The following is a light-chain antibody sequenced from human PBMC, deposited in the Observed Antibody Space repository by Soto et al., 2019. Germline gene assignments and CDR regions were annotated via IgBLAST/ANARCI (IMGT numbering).Light chain of an antibody. CDR1: QGVGRS. V-gene: IGKV3-15*01. Sequence: EILMTQSPATLSISPGEGATLSCRASQGVGRSVAWYQQTPGQSPRLLIYSASTRASGVPARFSGSGSVTEFTLTVSSLQSEDFAVYSCLQYYYWPLTFGGGTKVEIK. CDR2: SAS. J-gene: IGKJ4*01. CDR3: LQYYYWPLT.